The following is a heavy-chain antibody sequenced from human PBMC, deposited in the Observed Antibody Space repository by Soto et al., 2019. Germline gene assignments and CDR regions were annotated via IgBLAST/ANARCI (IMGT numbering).Heavy chain of an antibody. J-gene: IGHJ4*02. CDR1: GSTFNNFA. Sequence: QVVLLQSGAEVKEPGSSVRVSCKVSGSTFNNFAFSWVRQAPGHGPEWMGGIVVISNTADYSQRFRDRVTITEDPSTHSLYMDLGGLTFEYPAVCYWPRAIKRGEVHYSFDSWGQGTQVTVSS. V-gene: IGHV1-69*01. D-gene: IGHD3-16*01. CDR2: IVVISNTA. CDR3: PRAIKRGEVHYSFDS.